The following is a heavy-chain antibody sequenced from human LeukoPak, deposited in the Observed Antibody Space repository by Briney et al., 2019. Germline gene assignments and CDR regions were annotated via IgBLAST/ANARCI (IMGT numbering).Heavy chain of an antibody. CDR2: FDPEDGET. CDR3: ATETYYYDSSGYPTHAFDI. Sequence: ASVKVSCKVSGYTLTELSMHWVRQAPGNGLEWMGGFDPEDGETIYAQKFQGRVTMTEDTSTDTAYMELSSLRSEDTAVYYCATETYYYDSSGYPTHAFDIWGQGTMVTVSS. J-gene: IGHJ3*02. D-gene: IGHD3-22*01. V-gene: IGHV1-24*01. CDR1: GYTLTELS.